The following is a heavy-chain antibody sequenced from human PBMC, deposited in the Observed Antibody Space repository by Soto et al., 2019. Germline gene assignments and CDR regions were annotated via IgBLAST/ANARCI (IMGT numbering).Heavy chain of an antibody. Sequence: PGGSLRLSCAASGFTFSSYAMSWVRQAPGKGLEWVSAISGSGGSTYYADSVKGRFTISRDNSKNTLYLQMNSLRAEDTAVYYCAKDSYPGYYDILTGYSGVVYWSQGTLVTVSS. V-gene: IGHV3-23*01. CDR1: GFTFSSYA. D-gene: IGHD3-9*01. CDR2: ISGSGGST. J-gene: IGHJ4*02. CDR3: AKDSYPGYYDILTGYSGVVY.